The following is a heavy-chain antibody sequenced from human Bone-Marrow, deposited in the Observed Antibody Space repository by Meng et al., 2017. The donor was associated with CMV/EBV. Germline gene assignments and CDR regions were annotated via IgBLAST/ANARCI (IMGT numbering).Heavy chain of an antibody. J-gene: IGHJ4*02. CDR2: IIPILGIA. Sequence: SVKVSCKASGGTFSSYAISWVRQAPGQGLEWMGGIIPILGIANYAQKFQGRVTITRNTSISTAYMELSSLRSEDTAVYYCARAADYCSSTSCYRGGDYWGQGTLVTVSS. V-gene: IGHV1-69*10. CDR1: GGTFSSYA. CDR3: ARAADYCSSTSCYRGGDY. D-gene: IGHD2-2*02.